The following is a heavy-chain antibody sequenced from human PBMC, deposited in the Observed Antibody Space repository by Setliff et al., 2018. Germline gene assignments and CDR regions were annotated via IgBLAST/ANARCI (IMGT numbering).Heavy chain of an antibody. CDR1: GYNFNSHW. J-gene: IGHJ4*02. V-gene: IGHV5-51*01. D-gene: IGHD3-10*01. CDR2: IFPADSET. CDR3: VRAGSGIGGDLDY. Sequence: GESLKISCATSGYNFNSHWIAWVRQVPGGGLEWMGLIFPADSETRYSPSFQGQFTMSVDTSINTAYLQWNSLKASDTAIYYCVRAGSGIGGDLDYWGQGTLVTVSS.